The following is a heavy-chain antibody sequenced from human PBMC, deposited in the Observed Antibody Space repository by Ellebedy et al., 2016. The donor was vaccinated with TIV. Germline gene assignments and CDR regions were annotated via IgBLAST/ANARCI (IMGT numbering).Heavy chain of an antibody. D-gene: IGHD2-8*02. Sequence: GESLKISCAASGFIFSSYWINWVRQAPGKGLEWVANMKPDGSEQYYVDSVKGRFTISRDNAKNSLYLQMNSLRAEDTAVYYCARTARTADYWGQGVLVTVSS. CDR2: MKPDGSEQ. CDR3: ARTARTADY. CDR1: GFIFSSYW. J-gene: IGHJ4*02. V-gene: IGHV3-7*01.